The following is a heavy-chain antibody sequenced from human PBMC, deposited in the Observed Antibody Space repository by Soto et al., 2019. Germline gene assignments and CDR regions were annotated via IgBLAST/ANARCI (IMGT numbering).Heavy chain of an antibody. J-gene: IGHJ6*01. CDR2: IWFDGSNK. Sequence: GGSLRLSCEASGFTFGDYGMHWVRQAPGKGLEWVAVIWFDGSNKYYSESVKGRFTISRGNSKNTVDLQMDSLRGDDTAVYYCARRRSTVTTAWFYHAMDVWGRGTTVTVSS. V-gene: IGHV3-33*01. D-gene: IGHD4-17*01. CDR3: ARRRSTVTTAWFYHAMDV. CDR1: GFTFGDYG.